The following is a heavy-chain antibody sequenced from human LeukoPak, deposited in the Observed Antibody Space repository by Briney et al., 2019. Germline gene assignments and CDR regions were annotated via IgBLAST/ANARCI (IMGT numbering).Heavy chain of an antibody. CDR2: IKQDGIEK. D-gene: IGHD6-19*01. CDR3: AKDHSGAAVAGHFDY. J-gene: IGHJ4*02. V-gene: IGHV3-7*03. Sequence: GGSLRLSCAASGFSFSNYWMSWVRQGPGKGLEWVANIKQDGIEKRYVDSVKGRFTISRDNSKNTLYLQMNSLRAEDTAVYYCAKDHSGAAVAGHFDYWGQGTLVTVSS. CDR1: GFSFSNYW.